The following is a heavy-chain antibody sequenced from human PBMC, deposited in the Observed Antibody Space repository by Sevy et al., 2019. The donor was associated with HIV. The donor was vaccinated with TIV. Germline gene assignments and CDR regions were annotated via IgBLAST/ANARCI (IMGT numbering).Heavy chain of an antibody. CDR2: IYYSGST. CDR1: GGSISSSSYY. Sequence: SETLSLTCTVSGGSISSSSYYWGWIHQPPGKGLEWIGSIYYSGSTYYNPSLKSRVTISVDTSKNQFSLKLSSVTAADTAVYYCARHGGGPYSGHNWFDPWGQGTLVTVSS. J-gene: IGHJ5*02. CDR3: ARHGGGPYSGHNWFDP. V-gene: IGHV4-39*01. D-gene: IGHD5-12*01.